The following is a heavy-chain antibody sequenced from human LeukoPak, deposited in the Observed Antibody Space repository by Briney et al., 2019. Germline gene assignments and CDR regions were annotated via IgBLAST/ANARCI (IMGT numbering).Heavy chain of an antibody. Sequence: PGGSLTLSCAAYGFTFSSYGMSWVRQAPGNGLEWVSGISGSVGSTYYADSVKGRFTLSRDNSKNTLYLQMNSLRAEDTAVYYCAKNEQQQLDYWGQGTLVTVSS. CDR2: ISGSVGST. V-gene: IGHV3-23*01. CDR3: AKNEQQQLDY. J-gene: IGHJ4*02. CDR1: GFTFSSYG. D-gene: IGHD6-13*01.